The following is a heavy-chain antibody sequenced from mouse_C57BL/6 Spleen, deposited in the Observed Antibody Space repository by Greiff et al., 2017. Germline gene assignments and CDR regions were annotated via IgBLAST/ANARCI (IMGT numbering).Heavy chain of an antibody. J-gene: IGHJ1*03. CDR1: GFNIKNTY. D-gene: IGHD1-1*01. V-gene: IGHV14-3*01. CDR2: IDPANGNT. CDR3: AREVITTVVATRYWYFDV. Sequence: VQLQQSVAELVRPGASVKLSCTASGFNIKNTYMHWVKQRPEQGLEWIGRIDPANGNTKYAPKFQGKATITADTSSNTAYLQLSSLTSEDTAIYYCAREVITTVVATRYWYFDVWGTGTTVTVSS.